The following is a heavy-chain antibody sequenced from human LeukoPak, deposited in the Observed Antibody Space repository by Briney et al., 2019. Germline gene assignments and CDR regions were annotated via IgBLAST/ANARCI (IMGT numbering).Heavy chain of an antibody. D-gene: IGHD6-13*01. CDR1: GFTFSSYA. V-gene: IGHV3-23*01. Sequence: GGSLRLSCAASGFTFSSYAMSWVRQAPGKGLEWVSGISGSGGNTYNADSVKGRFTISRDNSKNTLYLQMNSLRAEDTAVYYCAKGFAAGRYYFDYWGQGTLVTVSS. CDR3: AKGFAAGRYYFDY. J-gene: IGHJ4*02. CDR2: ISGSGGNT.